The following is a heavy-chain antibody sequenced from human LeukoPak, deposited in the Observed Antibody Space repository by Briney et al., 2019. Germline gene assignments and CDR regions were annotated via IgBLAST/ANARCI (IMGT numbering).Heavy chain of an antibody. Sequence: GGSLRLSCAAAGFTFSTSSFHWVRQAPGKGLEWVAVISYDGTNKDYADSVKGRFTIPRDNSKNTLYLQMNSLRSEDTAVYYCARDAVGYFYYMDVWGTGTTVTVSS. CDR2: ISYDGTNK. D-gene: IGHD1-26*01. CDR3: ARDAVGYFYYMDV. CDR1: GFTFSTSS. J-gene: IGHJ6*03. V-gene: IGHV3-30*04.